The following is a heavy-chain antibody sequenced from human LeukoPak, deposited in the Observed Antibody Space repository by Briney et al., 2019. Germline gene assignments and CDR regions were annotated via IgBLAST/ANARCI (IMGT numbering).Heavy chain of an antibody. CDR3: AKDIQLRYFDY. D-gene: IGHD5-18*01. CDR1: GFTFSSYA. CDR2: ISGSGGST. V-gene: IGHV3-23*01. J-gene: IGHJ4*02. Sequence: PGGSLRLSCAASGFTFSSYAMSWVRQAPGKGLEWVSTISGSGGSTFYADSVKGRFTISRDNSKNTPYLQMNSLRAEDTAVYSCAKDIQLRYFDYWGQGTLVTVSS.